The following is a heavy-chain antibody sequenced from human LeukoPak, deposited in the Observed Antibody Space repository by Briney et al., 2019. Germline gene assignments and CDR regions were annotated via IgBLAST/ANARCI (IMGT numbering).Heavy chain of an antibody. V-gene: IGHV3-21*01. CDR2: ISSSSSYI. CDR1: GFTFSSYS. CDR3: ARERRTTYNWFDP. Sequence: PGGSLRLSCAACGFTFSSYSMNWVRQAPGKGLEWVSSISSSSSYIYYADSVKGRFTISRDNAKNSLYLQMNSLRAEDTAVYYCARERRTTYNWFDPWGQGTLVTVSS. D-gene: IGHD1-7*01. J-gene: IGHJ5*02.